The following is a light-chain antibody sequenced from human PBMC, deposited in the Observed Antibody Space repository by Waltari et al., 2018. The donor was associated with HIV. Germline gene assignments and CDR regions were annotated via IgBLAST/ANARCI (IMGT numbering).Light chain of an antibody. Sequence: QPVLTQPPSASWTPGHGVTISCSGRHSNIGTTSVYCYQHLPGMAPKLLIYRNNRRPSGIPDRFSGSRSGTSASLAISGLRSEDEADYYCATWDDSLIWVFGGGTKLTVL. V-gene: IGLV1-47*01. CDR3: ATWDDSLIWV. J-gene: IGLJ3*02. CDR1: HSNIGTTS. CDR2: RNN.